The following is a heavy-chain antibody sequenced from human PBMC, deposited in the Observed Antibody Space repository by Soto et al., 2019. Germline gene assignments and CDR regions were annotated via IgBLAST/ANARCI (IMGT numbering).Heavy chain of an antibody. J-gene: IGHJ4*02. D-gene: IGHD6-6*01. CDR2: IYYTGST. CDR3: AREFSNSPEAFDS. V-gene: IGHV4-61*01. Sequence: TSETLSLTCTVSCGSVNSESYYWTWIRQPPGRGLEWIGYIYYTGSTNYNPSLKSRVTISVDTSRNQFSLNLSSVTAADTAVYYCAREFSNSPEAFDSWGQGSLVTVSS. CDR1: CGSVNSESYY.